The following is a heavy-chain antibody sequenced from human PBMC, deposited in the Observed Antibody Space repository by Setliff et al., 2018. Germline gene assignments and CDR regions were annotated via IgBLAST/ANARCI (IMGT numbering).Heavy chain of an antibody. CDR2: INPDGSEK. CDR1: GFTYNNCW. V-gene: IGHV3-7*01. CDR3: AREVFDFRTGQADP. D-gene: IGHD3-3*01. Sequence: PGGSLRLSCGASGFTYNNCWVSWVRQATGKGLEWLASINPDGSEKYSVDSVEGRFTISRDNAKNSLSLQMNSLITEDTAVYYCAREVFDFRTGQADPWGQGTLVTVSS. J-gene: IGHJ5*02.